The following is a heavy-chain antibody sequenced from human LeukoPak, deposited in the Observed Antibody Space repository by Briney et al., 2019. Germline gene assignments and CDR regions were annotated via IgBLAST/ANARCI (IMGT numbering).Heavy chain of an antibody. CDR2: INPNSGGT. V-gene: IGHV1-2*06. D-gene: IGHD6-19*01. J-gene: IGHJ4*02. Sequence: ASVKVSCKASGYTFTGYYMHWVRQAPGQGLEWMGRINPNSGGTNYAQKFQGRVTMTRDTPISTAYMELSTLRSDDTAVYYCARGASSGWNFDYWGQGTLVTVSS. CDR1: GYTFTGYY. CDR3: ARGASSGWNFDY.